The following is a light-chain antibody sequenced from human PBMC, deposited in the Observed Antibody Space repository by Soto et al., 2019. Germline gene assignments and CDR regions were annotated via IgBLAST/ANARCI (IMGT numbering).Light chain of an antibody. CDR2: DAS. CDR1: QSVSSY. Sequence: EIVLAHSPATLALSPGGRPTLSCRASQSVSSYFAWSQQKPGQAPRLLIYDASNRATGIPARFSGSGSGTDFTLTLSSLEPQAFAVAYCHQRNNWPHPLTFGGGPKVDIK. CDR3: HQRNNWPHPLT. V-gene: IGKV3-11*01. J-gene: IGKJ4*01.